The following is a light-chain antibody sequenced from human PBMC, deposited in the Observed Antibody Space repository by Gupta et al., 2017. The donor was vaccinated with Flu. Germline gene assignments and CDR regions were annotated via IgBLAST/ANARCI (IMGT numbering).Light chain of an antibody. V-gene: IGKV4-1*01. CDR3: QQYYSTPT. CDR1: QSVLYSSNNKNY. J-gene: IGKJ3*01. CDR2: WAS. Sequence: DIVMTQSPDSLAVSLGERAPINCKSSQSVLYSSNNKNYLAWYQQKPGQPPKLLIYWASTRESGVPDRFSGSGSGTDFTLTISSLQAEDVAVYYCQQYYSTPTFGPGTKVDIK.